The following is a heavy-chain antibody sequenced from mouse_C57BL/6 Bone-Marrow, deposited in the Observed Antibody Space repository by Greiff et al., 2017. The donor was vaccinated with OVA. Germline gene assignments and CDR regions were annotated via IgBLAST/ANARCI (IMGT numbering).Heavy chain of an antibody. CDR3: ARPLMVTTDGLGY. D-gene: IGHD2-2*01. J-gene: IGHJ2*01. V-gene: IGHV5-2*01. CDR2: INRNGGST. CDR1: DYEFPSHD. Sequence: VQLKESGAGLVQPGDSLKLSCESNDYEFPSHDMSWVRKTPGKRLELVAAINRNGGSTYYPDTIESRFIISRDNTKKTLYLQMSSLRSEDTALYYCARPLMVTTDGLGYWGQGTTLTVSS.